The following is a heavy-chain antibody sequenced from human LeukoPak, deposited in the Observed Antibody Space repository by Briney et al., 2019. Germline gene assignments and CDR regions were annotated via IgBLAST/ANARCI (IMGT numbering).Heavy chain of an antibody. J-gene: IGHJ5*02. CDR3: ATSTVTHTRDP. D-gene: IGHD1-1*01. Sequence: ASVKVSCQASEYTSSDFYLNWVRQAPRQGLEWMGWINPYTGATIYAQNSQGRVTMTWDASIGTGYVELTRLTSDDTALYYCATSTVTHTRDPWGQGTLVTVSS. CDR2: INPYTGAT. CDR1: EYTSSDFY. V-gene: IGHV1-2*02.